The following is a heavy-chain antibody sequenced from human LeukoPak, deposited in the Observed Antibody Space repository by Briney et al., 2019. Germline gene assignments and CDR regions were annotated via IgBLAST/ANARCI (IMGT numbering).Heavy chain of an antibody. Sequence: ASVKVSCKASGYTFTSYGISWVRQAPGQGLEWMGWISAYNGNTNYAQKLQGRVTMTTDTSTSTAYMELRSLRSDDTAVYYCARGAVAGDYYYYGMDVWGQGTMVTVSS. D-gene: IGHD6-19*01. CDR2: ISAYNGNT. CDR3: ARGAVAGDYYYYGMDV. J-gene: IGHJ6*02. V-gene: IGHV1-18*01. CDR1: GYTFTSYG.